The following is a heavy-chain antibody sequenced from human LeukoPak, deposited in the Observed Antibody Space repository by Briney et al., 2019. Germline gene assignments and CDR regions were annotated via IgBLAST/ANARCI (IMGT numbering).Heavy chain of an antibody. V-gene: IGHV3-30*02. CDR1: GFTFNNYG. CDR3: TKDVSLSDGCFNI. J-gene: IGHJ3*02. CDR2: IRYDGSKK. Sequence: GGSLRLSCAPSGFTFNNYGMHWVRQAPGKGLEWVALIRYDGSKKYYADSVKGRFTISRDNSQNTLNLQMNSLRSEDTAVYYCTKDVSLSDGCFNIWGQGTMVTVSS. D-gene: IGHD3-16*01.